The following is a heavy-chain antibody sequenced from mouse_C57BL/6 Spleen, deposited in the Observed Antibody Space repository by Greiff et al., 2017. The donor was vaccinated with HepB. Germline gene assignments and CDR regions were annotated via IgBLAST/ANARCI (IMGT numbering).Heavy chain of an antibody. CDR1: GFTFSSYA. CDR3: ARDRLYFDY. J-gene: IGHJ2*01. CDR2: ISDGGSYT. Sequence: EVQLVESGGGLVKSGGSLKLSCAASGFTFSSYAMSWVRQTPEKRLEWVATISDGGSYTYYPDNVKGRFTISRDNAKHNLYLQMSHLKSEDTAMYYCARDRLYFDYWGQFSTLTVAS. D-gene: IGHD1-2*01. V-gene: IGHV5-4*01.